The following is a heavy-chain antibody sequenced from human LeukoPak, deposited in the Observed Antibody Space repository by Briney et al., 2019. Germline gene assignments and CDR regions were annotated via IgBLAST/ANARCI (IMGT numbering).Heavy chain of an antibody. V-gene: IGHV4-34*01. CDR2: INHSGST. J-gene: IGHJ4*02. D-gene: IGHD6-6*01. CDR1: GGSFSGYY. CDR3: ARHPRIAARKHTFDY. Sequence: SETLSLTCAVYGGSFSGYYWSWIRQPPGKGLEWIGEINHSGSTNYNPSLKSRVTISVDTSKNQFSLKLSSVTAADTVVYYCARHPRIAARKHTFDYWGQGTLVTVSS.